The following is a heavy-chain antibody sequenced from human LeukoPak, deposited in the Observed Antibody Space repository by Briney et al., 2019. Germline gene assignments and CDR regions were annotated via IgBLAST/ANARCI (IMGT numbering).Heavy chain of an antibody. V-gene: IGHV3-74*01. D-gene: IGHD3-3*01. Sequence: PGGSLRLSCAASGFTFSSYWMHWVRHAPGKGLVWVSRINTDGSSTSYADSVKGRFTISRDNAKNTLYLQMNSLRAEDTAVYYCARDHKADYDFWSGYYNYWGQGTLVTVSS. CDR3: ARDHKADYDFWSGYYNY. CDR2: INTDGSST. CDR1: GFTFSSYW. J-gene: IGHJ4*02.